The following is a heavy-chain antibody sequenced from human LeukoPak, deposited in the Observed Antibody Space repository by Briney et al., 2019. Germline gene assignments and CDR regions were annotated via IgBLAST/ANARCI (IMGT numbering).Heavy chain of an antibody. CDR1: GYTFTGYF. Sequence: ASMKVSCKASGYTFTGYFMHWVRQAPGQGLEWMGWINPNSGGTNYAQKFQDRVTMTRDTSISTAYMELSRLRSDDTAVYYCARDLRYSSGWSASGMDVWGKGTTVTISS. CDR2: INPNSGGT. CDR3: ARDLRYSSGWSASGMDV. J-gene: IGHJ6*03. V-gene: IGHV1-2*02. D-gene: IGHD6-19*01.